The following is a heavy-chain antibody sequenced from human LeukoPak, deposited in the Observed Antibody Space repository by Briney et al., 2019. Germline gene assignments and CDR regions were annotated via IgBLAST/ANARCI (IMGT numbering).Heavy chain of an antibody. CDR2: IYYSGST. Sequence: SETLSLTCTVSGGSISTYSWTWIQQPPGKGLEWIGNIYYSGSTNYNPSLKSRVTISIDTSKNQFSLKVSSVTAADTAVYFCARAHSSGWPHMFDPWGQGTLVTVPS. CDR3: ARAHSSGWPHMFDP. J-gene: IGHJ5*02. CDR1: GGSISTYS. D-gene: IGHD6-19*01. V-gene: IGHV4-59*01.